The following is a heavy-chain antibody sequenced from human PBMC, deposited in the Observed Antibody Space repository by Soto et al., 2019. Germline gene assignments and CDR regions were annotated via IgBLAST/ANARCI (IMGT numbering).Heavy chain of an antibody. D-gene: IGHD2-15*01. V-gene: IGHV3-21*01. Sequence: PGGSLRLSCAASGFTFSSYSMNWVRQAPGKGLEWVSSISSSSSYIYYADSVKGRFTISRDNAKNSLYLQMNSLRAEDTAVYYCAKDLAGNGYFFDYWGQGTLVTVSS. CDR2: ISSSSSYI. J-gene: IGHJ4*02. CDR1: GFTFSSYS. CDR3: AKDLAGNGYFFDY.